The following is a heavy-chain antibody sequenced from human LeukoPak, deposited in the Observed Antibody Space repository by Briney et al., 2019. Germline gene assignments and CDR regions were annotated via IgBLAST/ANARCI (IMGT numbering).Heavy chain of an antibody. V-gene: IGHV4-38-2*02. CDR1: GYSISSGYY. D-gene: IGHD6-19*01. Sequence: SETLSLTCTVSGYSISSGYYWGWIRQPPGKGLEWIGSIYHSGSTYYNPSLKSRVTISVDTSKNQFSLKLSSVTAADTAVYYCARESESYNSSGWYRNYFDYWGQGTLVTVSS. CDR3: ARESESYNSSGWYRNYFDY. J-gene: IGHJ4*02. CDR2: IYHSGST.